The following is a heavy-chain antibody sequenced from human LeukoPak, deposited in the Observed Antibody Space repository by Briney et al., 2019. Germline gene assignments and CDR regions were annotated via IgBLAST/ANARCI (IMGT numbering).Heavy chain of an antibody. CDR3: ARDTSSSGWYVGWFDP. CDR2: ISSNGGST. Sequence: PGGSLRLSCAASGFTFSSYAMHWVRQAPGKGLEYVSAISSNGGSTYYANSEKGRFTISRDNSKNTLYLQMGSLRAEDMAVYYCARDTSSSGWYVGWFDPWGQGTLVTVSS. CDR1: GFTFSSYA. D-gene: IGHD6-19*01. J-gene: IGHJ5*02. V-gene: IGHV3-64*01.